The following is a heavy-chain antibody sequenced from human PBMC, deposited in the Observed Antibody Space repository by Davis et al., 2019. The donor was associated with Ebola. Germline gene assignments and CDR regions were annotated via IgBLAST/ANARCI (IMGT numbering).Heavy chain of an antibody. CDR1: GYGFRSHW. V-gene: IGHV5-51*01. CDR3: ARGTPGVSTFFFFDS. J-gene: IGHJ4*02. D-gene: IGHD4-11*01. CDR2: VIPGDSDP. Sequence: GESLKISCESSGYGFRSHWIGWVRQRPGKGLDWMGMVIPGDSDPVYSPSFQGQVTISVDTSTRPVHLQWSSLKASGTGIYYFARGTPGVSTFFFFDSWGQGTPVTVSS.